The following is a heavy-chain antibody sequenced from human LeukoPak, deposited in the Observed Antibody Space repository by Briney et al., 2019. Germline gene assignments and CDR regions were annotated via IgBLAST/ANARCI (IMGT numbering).Heavy chain of an antibody. CDR2: ISSSSSYI. D-gene: IGHD3-22*01. Sequence: GGSLRLSCAASGFTFSSYSMSWVRQAPGKGLEWVSSISSSSSYIYYADSVKGRFTISRDNAKNTLYLEMSSLRAEDTAVYYCAKDRGRYYDSSGYYWGYYFDSWGQGILVTVST. CDR1: GFTFSSYS. J-gene: IGHJ4*02. CDR3: AKDRGRYYDSSGYYWGYYFDS. V-gene: IGHV3-21*04.